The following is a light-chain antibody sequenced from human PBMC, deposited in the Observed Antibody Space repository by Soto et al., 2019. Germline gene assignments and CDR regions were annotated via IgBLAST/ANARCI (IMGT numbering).Light chain of an antibody. V-gene: IGKV3-20*01. CDR1: QSVTSNY. J-gene: IGKJ1*01. CDR3: QQDGRSVTWT. CDR2: AAS. Sequence: EVVLTQSPGTVSLSPGERATLSCRASQSVTSNYLAWYQQKPGQAPRLLIYAASSRATGIPDRFSGSGAGPDFTLSISRLAPEDFAVYYCQQDGRSVTWTFGQGTKVEIK.